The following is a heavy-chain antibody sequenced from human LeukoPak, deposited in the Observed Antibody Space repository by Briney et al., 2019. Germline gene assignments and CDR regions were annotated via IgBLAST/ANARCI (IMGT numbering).Heavy chain of an antibody. V-gene: IGHV4-39*01. CDR1: GGSISSSSYY. CDR2: IYYSGST. CDR3: ARYVRGDFWSGYYFDY. D-gene: IGHD3-3*01. J-gene: IGHJ4*02. Sequence: SETLSLTCTVSGGSISSSSYYWGWIRQPPGKGLEWIGIIYYSGSTYYNPSLKSRVTISVDTSKNQFSLKLSSVTAADTAVYYCARYVRGDFWSGYYFDYWGQGTLVTVSS.